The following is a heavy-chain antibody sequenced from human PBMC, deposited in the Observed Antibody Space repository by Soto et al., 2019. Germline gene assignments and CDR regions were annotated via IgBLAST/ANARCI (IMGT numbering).Heavy chain of an antibody. V-gene: IGHV4-4*02. CDR1: GFTFSSYW. Sequence: GSLRLSCAASGFTFSSYWMSWVRQPPGKGLEWIGEIYQSGSTNYNPSLKSRVTISLDKSKNQFSLKLSSVTAADTAVFYCAGLYPYESSGYHLNYWGQGALVTVSS. J-gene: IGHJ4*02. CDR2: IYQSGST. CDR3: AGLYPYESSGYHLNY. D-gene: IGHD3-22*01.